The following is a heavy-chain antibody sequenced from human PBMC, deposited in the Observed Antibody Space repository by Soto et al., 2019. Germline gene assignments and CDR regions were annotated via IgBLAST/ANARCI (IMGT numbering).Heavy chain of an antibody. J-gene: IGHJ6*02. D-gene: IGHD6-25*01. CDR2: ISSSSSYI. V-gene: IGHV3-21*01. CDR1: GFTFSSYS. CDR3: ARDDGLYSSDYRYYYYGMDV. Sequence: PGGSLRLSCAASGFTFSSYSMNWVRQAPGKGLEWVSSISSSSSYIYYADSVKGRFTISRDNAKNSLYLQMNSLRAEDTAVYYCARDDGLYSSDYRYYYYGMDVWGQGTTVTVSS.